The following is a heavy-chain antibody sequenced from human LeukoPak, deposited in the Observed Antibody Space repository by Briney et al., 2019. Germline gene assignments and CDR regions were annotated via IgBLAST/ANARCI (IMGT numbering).Heavy chain of an antibody. CDR1: DFTFSCYL. CDR2: IKYDGSEK. V-gene: IGHV3-7*01. CDR3: ARDIGAAGLFLDY. Sequence: EGSLILSYAASDFTFSCYLMSWVHQAPGKGLEWVANIKYDGSEKYYVDSVKGRFTISRDNAKTSLYLQMNSLRAEDTAVYYCARDIGAAGLFLDYWGQGTLVTVSS. J-gene: IGHJ4*02. D-gene: IGHD6-13*01.